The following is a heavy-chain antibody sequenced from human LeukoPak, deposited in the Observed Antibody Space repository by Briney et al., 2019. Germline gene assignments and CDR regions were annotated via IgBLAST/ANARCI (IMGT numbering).Heavy chain of an antibody. CDR2: ISYDGSNK. J-gene: IGHJ6*03. Sequence: PGRSRRLSCAAAGFTFGSYDIHWVRQPAGEGLEWVAVISYDGSNKKYAGSGKGRFTISRDNSKNTLYLQMNSLRAEDTAVYYCARGGGYDYVWGSYLPYYYYYYMDVWGKGTTVTISS. D-gene: IGHD3-16*02. V-gene: IGHV3-30*03. CDR1: GFTFGSYD. CDR3: ARGGGYDYVWGSYLPYYYYYYMDV.